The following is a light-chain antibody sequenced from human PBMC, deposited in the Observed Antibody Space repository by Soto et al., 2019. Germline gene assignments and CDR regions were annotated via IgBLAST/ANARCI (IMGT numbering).Light chain of an antibody. V-gene: IGLV1-44*01. CDR2: SNN. CDR1: SSNIGSNT. Sequence: QSVLTQPPSASGTPGQRVTISCSGSSSNIGSNTVNWYQQLPGTAPKLLIYSNNQRPSGVPDRFSGSKSGTSASLAISGLPSEDEADYYCAAWDDSLNGHYVFGTGTKVTVL. CDR3: AAWDDSLNGHYV. J-gene: IGLJ1*01.